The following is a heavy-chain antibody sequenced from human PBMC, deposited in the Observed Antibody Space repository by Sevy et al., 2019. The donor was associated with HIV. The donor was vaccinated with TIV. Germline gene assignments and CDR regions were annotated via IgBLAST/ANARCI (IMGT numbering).Heavy chain of an antibody. V-gene: IGHV3-23*01. CDR1: GFMFSTYA. J-gene: IGHJ4*02. CDR3: AKTIAAAGTGYYFDY. CDR2: ISGSGDST. Sequence: GGSLRLSCAASGFMFSTYAMNWVRQAPGKGLDWVSSISGSGDSTYYAESVKGRFTISRDNSKNTLYLQMNSLIAEDRAVYYCAKTIAAAGTGYYFDYWGQGTLVTVSS. D-gene: IGHD6-13*01.